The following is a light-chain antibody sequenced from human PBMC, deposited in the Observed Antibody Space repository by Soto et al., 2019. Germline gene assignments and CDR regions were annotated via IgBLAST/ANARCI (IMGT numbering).Light chain of an antibody. CDR2: EVT. J-gene: IGLJ2*01. V-gene: IGLV2-14*01. CDR1: RSDVGRYNY. CDR3: SSYSTTSSPHVL. Sequence: QSALTQPASVSASPGQSITSSCTGTRSDVGRYNYVSWYQQHPGKAPKLLIYEVTYRPSGVSTRFSASKSGSTASLTISGIQAEDEADYYCSSYSTTSSPHVLFGGGTQLTVL.